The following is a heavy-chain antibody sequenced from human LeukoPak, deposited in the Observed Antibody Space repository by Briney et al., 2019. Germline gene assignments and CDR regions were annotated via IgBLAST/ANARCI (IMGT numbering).Heavy chain of an antibody. J-gene: IGHJ6*03. Sequence: SQTLSRTCTVPGGSISGGSYYWSWIRQPAGKGLVWIGRIYTSGSTNYNPSLKSRVTISVDTSKNQFSLKLSSVTAADTAVYYCARQTTGDLYYYYYYMDVWGKGTTVTVSS. CDR2: IYTSGST. CDR1: GGSISGGSYY. D-gene: IGHD7-27*01. V-gene: IGHV4-61*02. CDR3: ARQTTGDLYYYYYYMDV.